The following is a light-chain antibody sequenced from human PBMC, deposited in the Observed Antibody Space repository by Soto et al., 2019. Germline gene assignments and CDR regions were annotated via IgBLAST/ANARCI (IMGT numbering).Light chain of an antibody. Sequence: DIQMTQSPSSLSASVGDRVTITCRASRGIDDRVAWYQQKPEKAPISLIYFASNLQDWVPSRFSGSGSGTEFTLTISNLLPEDFATYYWQQYYIHPLTVGQGTRLGSK. CDR3: QQYYIHPLT. CDR1: RGIDDR. CDR2: FAS. V-gene: IGKV1D-16*01. J-gene: IGKJ5*01.